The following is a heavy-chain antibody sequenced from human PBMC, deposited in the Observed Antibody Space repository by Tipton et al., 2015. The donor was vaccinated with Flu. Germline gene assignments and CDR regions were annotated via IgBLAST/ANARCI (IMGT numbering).Heavy chain of an antibody. CDR1: GFTFSNYW. CDR3: VREGVPYCETLKCCRPFDM. Sequence: SLRLSCAASGFTFSNYWMNWVRQAPGKGLEWVANIKQDGSEKYYVDSVKGRFTISRDNAKNSLYLQMDRLGPEDTATYYCVREGVPYCETLKCCRPFDMWGQGTLVAVSS. V-gene: IGHV3-7*01. CDR2: IKQDGSEK. D-gene: IGHD2-15*01. J-gene: IGHJ3*02.